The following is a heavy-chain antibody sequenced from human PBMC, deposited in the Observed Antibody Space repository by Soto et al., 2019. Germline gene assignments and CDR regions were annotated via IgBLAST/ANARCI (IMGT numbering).Heavy chain of an antibody. CDR2: IGTGDGAT. Sequence: PGGSLRLSCAASGITSTPYEVSWVRKAPAKGLEWVSAIGTGDGATHYADSVEGRFTISSDNFKNTVYMQMNSLRAEDTAVYYCASNGPGSRPYDYWGLGTLVTVSS. CDR3: ASNGPGSRPYDY. V-gene: IGHV3-23*01. D-gene: IGHD2-8*01. CDR1: GITSTPYE. J-gene: IGHJ4*02.